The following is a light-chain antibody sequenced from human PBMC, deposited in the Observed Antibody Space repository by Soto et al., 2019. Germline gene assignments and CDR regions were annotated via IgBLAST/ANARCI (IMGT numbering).Light chain of an antibody. CDR1: QSISSW. Sequence: IQLTQSPSSLSASVGDRVTITCRASQSISSWLAWYQQKPGKAPKLLIYDASSLESGVPSRFSGSGSGTESTLTISSLQPDDFATYYCQQYNSYSLTFGQGTKVEIK. V-gene: IGKV1-5*01. CDR2: DAS. CDR3: QQYNSYSLT. J-gene: IGKJ1*01.